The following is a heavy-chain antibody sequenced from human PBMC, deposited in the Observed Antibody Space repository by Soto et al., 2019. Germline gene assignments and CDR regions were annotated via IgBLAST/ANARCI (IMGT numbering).Heavy chain of an antibody. J-gene: IGHJ4*02. D-gene: IGHD2-8*02. CDR1: GGSFSGYY. CDR2: INHSGST. CDR3: ERDKITGLFDY. Sequence: SETLSLTCAVYGGSFSGYYWTWILQPPGTGLEWIGEINHSGSTNYNPSLKSRVTISVDTSKNQFSLKLTSVTAADTAVYYCERDKITGLFDYWGQGTLVTVSS. V-gene: IGHV4-34*01.